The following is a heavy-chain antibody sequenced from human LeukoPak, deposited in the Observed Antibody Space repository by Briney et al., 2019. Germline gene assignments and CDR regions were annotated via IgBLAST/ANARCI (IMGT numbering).Heavy chain of an antibody. J-gene: IGHJ5*02. Sequence: GASVKVSCKASGYTFTNYYIHWVRQAPGQGLEWVGRIDPNNGDANYAQKFQGRVTMTRDTSITTAYMELSSLRSDDTAVYYCSNALVASPWGQGTLVTVSS. CDR2: IDPNNGDA. V-gene: IGHV1-2*06. CDR1: GYTFTNYY. CDR3: SNALVASP.